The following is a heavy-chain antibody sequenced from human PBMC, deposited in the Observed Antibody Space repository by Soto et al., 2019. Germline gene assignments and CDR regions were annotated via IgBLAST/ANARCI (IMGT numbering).Heavy chain of an antibody. V-gene: IGHV4-59*08. CDR3: SRGGHCTDGVCSALDY. CDR1: GGSISTYY. Sequence: QVQLQQSGPGLVKPSETLSLTCTVSGGSISTYYWSWIRQPRGKGLEWIGYIYYGGSANYNPSLARRVTISLDRSKTQFSLRLNSVTAADTAVYYCSRGGHCTDGVCSALDYWGQGTLVTVSS. J-gene: IGHJ4*02. CDR2: IYYGGSA. D-gene: IGHD2-8*01.